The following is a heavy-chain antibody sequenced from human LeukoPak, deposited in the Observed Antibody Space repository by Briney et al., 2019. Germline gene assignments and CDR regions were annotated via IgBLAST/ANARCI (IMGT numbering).Heavy chain of an antibody. V-gene: IGHV3-30*02. Sequence: GGSLRLSCAASGFTFSSYGMHWVRQAPGKGLEWVAFIRYDGSNKYYADSVKGRFTISRDNAKNSLYLQMNSLRAEDTAVYYCARGGCSYGYGWFDPWGQGTLVTVSS. CDR3: ARGGCSYGYGWFDP. CDR1: GFTFSSYG. J-gene: IGHJ5*02. D-gene: IGHD5-18*01. CDR2: IRYDGSNK.